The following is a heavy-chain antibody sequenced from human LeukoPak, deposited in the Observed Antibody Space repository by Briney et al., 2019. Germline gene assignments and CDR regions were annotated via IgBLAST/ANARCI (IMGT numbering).Heavy chain of an antibody. CDR1: GGSISSYY. CDR2: IYYRGST. CDR3: ARHEYDFWSGYNPRDV. D-gene: IGHD3-3*01. Sequence: PSETLSLTRTVSGGSISSYYWSWIRQPPGKGLEWIGYIYYRGSTNYNPSLKSRVTISVDTSKNQFSLKLSSVTAADTAVYYCARHEYDFWSGYNPRDVWGQGTTVTVSS. J-gene: IGHJ6*02. V-gene: IGHV4-59*08.